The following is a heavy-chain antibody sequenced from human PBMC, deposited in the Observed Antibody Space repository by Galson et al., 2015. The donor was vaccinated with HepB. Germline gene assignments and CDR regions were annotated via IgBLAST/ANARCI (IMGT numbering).Heavy chain of an antibody. CDR1: GGSFSGYY. J-gene: IGHJ4*02. CDR3: ARGRGRHNWNYGGSFDY. D-gene: IGHD1-7*01. CDR2: INHSGST. V-gene: IGHV4-34*01. Sequence: ETLSLTCAVYGGSFSGYYWSWIRQPPGKGLEWIGEINHSGSTNYNPSLKSRVTISVDTSKNQFSLKLSSVTAADTAVYYCARGRGRHNWNYGGSFDYWGQGTLVTVSS.